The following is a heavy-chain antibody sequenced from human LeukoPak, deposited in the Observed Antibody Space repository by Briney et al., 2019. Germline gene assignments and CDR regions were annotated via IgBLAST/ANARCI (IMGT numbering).Heavy chain of an antibody. J-gene: IGHJ2*01. V-gene: IGHV1-46*01. CDR1: VYTFTNHY. CDR3: ARITMTPSGWYFDL. Sequence: VASVTVSFKASVYTFTNHYMHWVRQAPGEGLEWMGIIHRSGGSTTYAQKVQGRVTMTTDTSTSTVYMELSSLRSEDTALYYCARITMTPSGWYFDLWGRGTLVTVSS. D-gene: IGHD3-22*01. CDR2: IHRSGGST.